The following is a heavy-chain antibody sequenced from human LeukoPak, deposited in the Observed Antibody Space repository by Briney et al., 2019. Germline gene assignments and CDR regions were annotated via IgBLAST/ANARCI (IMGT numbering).Heavy chain of an antibody. J-gene: IGHJ6*03. Sequence: SQTLSLTCSVSGASISSGSYFWTWIRQPAGKGLEWIGRIYTTGSTNYNPSLTSRVTISMDASKNQFSLNLSSVTAADTAVYYCATSPYYLYMDVWGKGTSVIVSS. CDR2: IYTTGST. V-gene: IGHV4-61*02. CDR1: GASISSGSYF. CDR3: ATSPYYLYMDV.